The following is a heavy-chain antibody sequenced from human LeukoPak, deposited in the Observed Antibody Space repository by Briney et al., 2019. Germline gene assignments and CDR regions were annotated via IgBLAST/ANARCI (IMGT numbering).Heavy chain of an antibody. D-gene: IGHD4-17*01. J-gene: IGHJ4*02. CDR1: GXTFSSYA. CDR3: ARGRTTGDNYFDY. V-gene: IGHV3-21*01. CDR2: ITWDSAYI. Sequence: GGSLRLSCAASGXTFSSYAMSWVRQAPGKGLEWVSSITWDSAYIYYADSVKGRFTISRDNSKNSLYLQVNSLRAEDTAVYYCARGRTTGDNYFDYWGQGTLVSVSS.